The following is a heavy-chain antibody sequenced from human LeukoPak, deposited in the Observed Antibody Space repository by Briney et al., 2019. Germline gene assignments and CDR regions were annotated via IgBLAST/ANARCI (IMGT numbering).Heavy chain of an antibody. CDR3: AKDRDDYGGNSWDY. Sequence: GGSLRLSCAASGFTFSSYAMSWVRQAPGKGLEWVSAISGSGGSTYYADSVKGQFTISRDNSKNTLYLQMNSLRAEDTAVYYCAKDRDDYGGNSWDYWGQGTLVTVSS. D-gene: IGHD4-23*01. V-gene: IGHV3-23*01. CDR1: GFTFSSYA. CDR2: ISGSGGST. J-gene: IGHJ4*02.